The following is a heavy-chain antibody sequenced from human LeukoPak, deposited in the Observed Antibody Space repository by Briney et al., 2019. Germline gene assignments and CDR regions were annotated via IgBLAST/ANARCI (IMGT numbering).Heavy chain of an antibody. J-gene: IGHJ4*02. CDR3: ARDYYGSGSYHPLGY. D-gene: IGHD3-10*01. CDR1: GFTFSSYA. Sequence: PGGSLRLSCAASGFTFSSYAMHWVRQAPGKGLEWVTFIQYDGTNKYYADSVKGRFTISRDNSKNTLYLQMNSLRAEDTAVYYCARDYYGSGSYHPLGYWGQGTLVTVSS. V-gene: IGHV3-30*02. CDR2: IQYDGTNK.